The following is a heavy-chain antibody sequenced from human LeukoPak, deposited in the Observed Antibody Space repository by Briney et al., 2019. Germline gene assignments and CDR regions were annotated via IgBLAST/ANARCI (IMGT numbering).Heavy chain of an antibody. Sequence: GGSLRLSCAASGFTFSSYSMNWVRQAPGKGLEWVSSISSSSSYIYYADSAKGRFTISRDNAKNSLYLQMNSLRAEDTAVYYCARARYCSGGSCYSWVENYFDYWGQGTLVTVSS. D-gene: IGHD2-15*01. CDR3: ARARYCSGGSCYSWVENYFDY. V-gene: IGHV3-21*01. CDR2: ISSSSSYI. CDR1: GFTFSSYS. J-gene: IGHJ4*02.